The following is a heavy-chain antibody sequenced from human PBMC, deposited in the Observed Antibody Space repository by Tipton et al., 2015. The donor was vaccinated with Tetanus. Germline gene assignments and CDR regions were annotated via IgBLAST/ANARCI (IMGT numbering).Heavy chain of an antibody. D-gene: IGHD3-22*01. CDR1: GFTFSSYA. Sequence: SLRLSCAASGFTFSSYAMSWVRQAPGKGLEWVSVIYSGGSSTYYADSVKGRFTISRDSSKNTLYLQMNSLRAEDTAVYYCAKPDSSGYYYYFDYWGQGTLVTVSS. J-gene: IGHJ4*02. CDR2: IYSGGSST. V-gene: IGHV3-23*03. CDR3: AKPDSSGYYYYFDY.